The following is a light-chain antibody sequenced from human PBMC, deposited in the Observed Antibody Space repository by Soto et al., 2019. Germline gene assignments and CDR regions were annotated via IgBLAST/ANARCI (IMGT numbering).Light chain of an antibody. CDR2: GAS. CDR1: QSIRSSY. Sequence: EIVLTQSPGTLSFSPWERATLSCRASQSIRSSYLAWYQQKPGQAPRLLIYGASSRATGIPDRFSGSGSGTDFTLTISRLEPEDFAVYYCQQYGSSRTFGQGTKVDIK. J-gene: IGKJ1*01. V-gene: IGKV3-20*01. CDR3: QQYGSSRT.